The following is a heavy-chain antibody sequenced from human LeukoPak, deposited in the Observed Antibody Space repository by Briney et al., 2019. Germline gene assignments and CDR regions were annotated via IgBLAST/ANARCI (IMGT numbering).Heavy chain of an antibody. V-gene: IGHV3-11*01. CDR2: ISSSGSTI. J-gene: IGHJ4*02. CDR3: GRRLTSSSWYGIHY. CDR1: GFTFTDYY. Sequence: GGSLRLSCAASGFTFTDYYMSWIRQAPGKGLEWLSYISSSGSTIFYADSVKGRFTISRDNAKNSLYLQMDSLIAEDTAVYYCGRRLTSSSWYGIHYWGQGTLVTVSS. D-gene: IGHD6-13*01.